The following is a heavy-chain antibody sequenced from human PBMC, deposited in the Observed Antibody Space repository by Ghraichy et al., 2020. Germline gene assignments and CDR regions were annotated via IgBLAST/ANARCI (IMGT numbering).Heavy chain of an antibody. Sequence: GGSLRLSCAASGFTFSSYAMHWVRQAPGKGLEWVAVISYDGSNKYYADSVKGRFTISRDNSKNTLYLQMNSLRAEDTAVYYCARDVSYFDYWGQGTLVTVSS. CDR2: ISYDGSNK. D-gene: IGHD2/OR15-2a*01. CDR1: GFTFSSYA. J-gene: IGHJ4*02. CDR3: ARDVSYFDY. V-gene: IGHV3-30*04.